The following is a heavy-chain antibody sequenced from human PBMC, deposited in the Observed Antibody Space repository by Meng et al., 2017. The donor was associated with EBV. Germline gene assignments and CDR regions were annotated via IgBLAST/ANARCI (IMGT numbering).Heavy chain of an antibody. V-gene: IGHV3-15*01. Sequence: ELQLVEFLGGLVKPGESLKLSCDASEFTFNSAWMNWVRRAPGKGLEWVGRIRSQVDGRTADYSAPVKGRCTISRDDSKHTLYLQMNSLKIEDSAVYYCTTDEGGSRFWGQGTLVTVSS. D-gene: IGHD1-26*01. J-gene: IGHJ4*02. CDR3: TTDEGGSRF. CDR1: EFTFNSAW. CDR2: IRSQVDGRTA.